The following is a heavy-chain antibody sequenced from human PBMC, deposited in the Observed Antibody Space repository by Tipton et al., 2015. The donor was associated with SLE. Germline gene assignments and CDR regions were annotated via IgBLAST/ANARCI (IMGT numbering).Heavy chain of an antibody. CDR2: IKQDGSEK. V-gene: IGHV3-7*01. CDR1: GFTFSSYW. CDR3: ARAQHWNYESSVGY. D-gene: IGHD1-7*01. Sequence: SLRLSCAASGFTFSSYWMSWVRQAPGKGLEWVANIKQDGSEKYYVDSVKGRFTISRDNAKNSLYPQMNSLRAEDTAVYYCARAQHWNYESSVGYWGQGTLVTVSS. J-gene: IGHJ4*02.